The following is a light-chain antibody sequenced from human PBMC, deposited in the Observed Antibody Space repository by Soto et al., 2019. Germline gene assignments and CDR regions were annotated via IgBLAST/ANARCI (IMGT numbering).Light chain of an antibody. Sequence: QAVVTQPPSASGTPGQRVTISCSGSSSNIGSNTVNWYQQLPGTAPKLLIYSHNQRPSGVPDRFSVSKSGTSASLAISGLQSEDEAYYYCATWDDSLDGYVFGTGTKLTVL. V-gene: IGLV1-44*01. J-gene: IGLJ1*01. CDR1: SSNIGSNT. CDR2: SHN. CDR3: ATWDDSLDGYV.